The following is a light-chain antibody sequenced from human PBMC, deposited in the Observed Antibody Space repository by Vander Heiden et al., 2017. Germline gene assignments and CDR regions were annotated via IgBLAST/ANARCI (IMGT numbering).Light chain of an antibody. CDR1: QSVNYNY. J-gene: IGKJ4*01. V-gene: IGKV3-20*01. CDR3: HQYGSSVT. CDR2: GAS. Sequence: DIVLPHSPGTLSLSPGERATLSCRVSQSVNYNYLGWYQQKPGQAPRFLIYGASTRATGIPDRFSGSGSGTDFTLTISRLEPEDFAVYYCHQYGSSVTFGGGTKVEIK.